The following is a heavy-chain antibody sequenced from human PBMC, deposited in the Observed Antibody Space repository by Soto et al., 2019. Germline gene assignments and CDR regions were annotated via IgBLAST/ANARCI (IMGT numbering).Heavy chain of an antibody. CDR3: ARQRTTVVTQAYFDH. V-gene: IGHV4-39*01. J-gene: IGHJ4*02. CDR1: GESIISISYY. CDR2: IYYSGRT. Sequence: LSLTCIVSGESIISISYYWGWIRQPPWKGFEWIGSIYYSGRTYYNPSFKSRVTIPIDTSKNQFSLKLSSVTATDTAVYYCARQRTTVVTQAYFDHWGQGALVTVS. D-gene: IGHD2-21*02.